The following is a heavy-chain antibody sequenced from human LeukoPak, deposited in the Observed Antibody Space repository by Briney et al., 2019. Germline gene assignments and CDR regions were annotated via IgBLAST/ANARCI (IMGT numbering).Heavy chain of an antibody. CDR2: MNPNSGNT. V-gene: IGHV1-8*03. CDR1: GYTFTGYY. D-gene: IGHD6-19*01. Sequence: ASVKVSCKASGYTFTGYYMHWVRQATGQGLEWMGWMNPNSGNTGYAQKFQGRVTITRNTSISTAYMELSSLRSEDTAVYYCARGGKQWRGGNYFDSWGQGTLVAVSS. CDR3: ARGGKQWRGGNYFDS. J-gene: IGHJ4*02.